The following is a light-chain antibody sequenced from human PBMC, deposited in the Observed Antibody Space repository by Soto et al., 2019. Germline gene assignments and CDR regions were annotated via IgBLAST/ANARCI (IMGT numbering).Light chain of an antibody. CDR2: EVS. Sequence: QSAPTQPPSASGSPGQSATISCTGTSSDVGGYNYVSWYQQYPGKAPKLMIYEVSKRPSGVPDRFSGSKSGNTASLTVSGLQAEDEADYYCSSYAGSSTWVFGGGTKVTVL. J-gene: IGLJ2*01. CDR1: SSDVGGYNY. V-gene: IGLV2-8*01. CDR3: SSYAGSSTWV.